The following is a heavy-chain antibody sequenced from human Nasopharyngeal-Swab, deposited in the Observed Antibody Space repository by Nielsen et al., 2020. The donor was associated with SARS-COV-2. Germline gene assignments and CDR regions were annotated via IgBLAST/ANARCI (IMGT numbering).Heavy chain of an antibody. J-gene: IGHJ4*02. CDR2: IKNKANSYTT. CDR1: GFTFSDHC. CDR3: ARPIDY. Sequence: GESLKISCAASGFTFSDHCMDWVRQAPGKGLEWVGRIKNKANSYTTEYAASVKGRFTISRDDSKNSLYLHMNSLKIEDTAVYYCARPIDYWGQGTLVTVSS. V-gene: IGHV3-72*01.